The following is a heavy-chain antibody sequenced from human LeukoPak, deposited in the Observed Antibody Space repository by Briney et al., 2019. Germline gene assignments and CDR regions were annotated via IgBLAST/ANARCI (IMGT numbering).Heavy chain of an antibody. CDR1: GYTFTGYY. V-gene: IGHV1-2*02. J-gene: IGHJ4*02. Sequence: GASVKVSCKASGYTFTGYYMHWVRQAPGQGLEWMGWINPNSGGTNYAQKFQGRVTMTRDTSISTAYMELSRLRSDDTAVYYCAGDGGSYSGSYGGVDYWGQGTLVTVSS. CDR2: INPNSGGT. CDR3: AGDGGSYSGSYGGVDY. D-gene: IGHD1-26*01.